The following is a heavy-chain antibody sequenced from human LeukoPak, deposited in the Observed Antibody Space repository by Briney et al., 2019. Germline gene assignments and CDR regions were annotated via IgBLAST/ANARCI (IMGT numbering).Heavy chain of an antibody. CDR2: IYHSGST. D-gene: IGHD4-17*01. J-gene: IGHJ3*02. Sequence: SETLSLTCAVYGGSFSGYYWSWIRQPPGKGLEWIGSIYHSGSTYYNPSLKSRVTISVDTSKNQFSLKLSSVTAADTAVYYCARDFGDYGDYVFAFDIWGQGTMVTVSS. CDR3: ARDFGDYGDYVFAFDI. CDR1: GGSFSGYY. V-gene: IGHV4-34*01.